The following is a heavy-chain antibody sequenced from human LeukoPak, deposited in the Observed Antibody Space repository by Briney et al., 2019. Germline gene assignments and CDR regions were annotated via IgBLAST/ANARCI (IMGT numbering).Heavy chain of an antibody. CDR3: ATISAAGRGGDLDF. D-gene: IGHD6-13*01. Sequence: GSLRLSCAASGFSSSDYTMNWVRQAPGKGLEWVSSINSGGNYIYCSDSVKGRFTISRDNAENSLYLQMNSLRAEDTAVYYCATISAAGRGGDLDFWGQGTLVTVSS. V-gene: IGHV3-21*01. J-gene: IGHJ4*02. CDR1: GFSSSDYT. CDR2: INSGGNYI.